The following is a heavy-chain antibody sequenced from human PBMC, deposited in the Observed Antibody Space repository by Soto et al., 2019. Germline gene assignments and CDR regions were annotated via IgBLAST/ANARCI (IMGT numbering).Heavy chain of an antibody. CDR2: IYPGDSDT. D-gene: IGHD3-10*01. J-gene: IGHJ6*03. CDR1: GYSFTSYW. V-gene: IGHV5-51*01. Sequence: GESLKISCKGSGYSFTSYWIGWVRQMPGKGLEWMGIIYPGDSDTRYSPSFQGQVTISADKSISTAYLQWSSLKASDTAMYYCARRGGPPYYGSGSYYGGLEPYYYYYYMDVWGKGTTVTVSS. CDR3: ARRGGPPYYGSGSYYGGLEPYYYYYYMDV.